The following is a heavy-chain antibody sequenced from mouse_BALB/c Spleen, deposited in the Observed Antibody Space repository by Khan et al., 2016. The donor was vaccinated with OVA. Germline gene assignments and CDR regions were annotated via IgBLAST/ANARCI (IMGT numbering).Heavy chain of an antibody. CDR3: AREAYRYGEYYFDY. CDR2: ISSGGSN. V-gene: IGHV5-6-5*01. Sequence: EVELVESGGGSVKPGGSLKLSCAVSGFTFSSYAMSWVRQTPEKRLEWVASISSGGSNYYPDSVKGRFTISRDNARNILYLQMSSLRSEDMAMYYCAREAYRYGEYYFDYWGQGTTLTVSS. CDR1: GFTFSSYA. J-gene: IGHJ2*01. D-gene: IGHD2-14*01.